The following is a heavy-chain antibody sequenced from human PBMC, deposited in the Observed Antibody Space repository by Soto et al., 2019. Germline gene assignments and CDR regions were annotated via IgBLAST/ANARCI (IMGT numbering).Heavy chain of an antibody. CDR2: LDYSGTA. CDR3: ARGGSY. CDR1: GVSISSTSYN. V-gene: IGHV4-39*02. D-gene: IGHD3-16*01. J-gene: IGHJ4*02. Sequence: PSETLSLTCIVSGVSISSTSYNWGWIRQTPGKGLEGIGTLDYSGTAHYNPSLKRRINISPDPSKNQVSLTLTSVTAADTTVYYCARGGSYWGQGAMVTVSS.